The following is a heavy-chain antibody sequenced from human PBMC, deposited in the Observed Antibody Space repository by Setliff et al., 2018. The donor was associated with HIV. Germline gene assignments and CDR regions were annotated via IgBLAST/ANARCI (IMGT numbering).Heavy chain of an antibody. J-gene: IGHJ4*02. D-gene: IGHD1-1*01. CDR3: AYSGRQLRGPYFDF. V-gene: IGHV2-5*01. CDR2: IYWNNNK. Sequence: SGPTLVNPTQTLTLTCTFSGFSLSTSGVCVSWIRQSPGKALEWLAFIYWNNNKHYSTSLKSRLTVTKDTSKNRVVFTMTNMDPVDTATYYCAYSGRQLRGPYFDFWGQGTPVTVSS. CDR1: GFSLSTSGVC.